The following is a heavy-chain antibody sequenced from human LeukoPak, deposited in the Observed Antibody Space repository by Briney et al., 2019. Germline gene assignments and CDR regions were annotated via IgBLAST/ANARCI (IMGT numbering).Heavy chain of an antibody. V-gene: IGHV1-18*01. CDR2: INAYNGNT. D-gene: IGHD3-22*01. J-gene: IGHJ4*02. Sequence: ASVTLSCTASGYTFTSYGSSWVRQAPGQGLEWIGWINAYNGNTNYAQKLQGRVTMTTDTSTSTAYMALRRLRSDVTAVYYCARAGDLDYYDSSGYYVDYWGQGTLVTVSS. CDR1: GYTFTSYG. CDR3: ARAGDLDYYDSSGYYVDY.